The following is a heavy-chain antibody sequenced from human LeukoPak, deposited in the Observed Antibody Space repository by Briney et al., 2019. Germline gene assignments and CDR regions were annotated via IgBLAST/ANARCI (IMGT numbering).Heavy chain of an antibody. V-gene: IGHV3-23*01. Sequence: GGSLRLSCAASGFTFSSYAMSWVRQAPGKGLEWVSTISGRGDSTYYADSVKGRFTISRDNSKNTLYLQMNSLGLEDTAGYYCTTEKEYCSGGNCYFLAFDFWGQGTMVTVSS. CDR1: GFTFSSYA. CDR3: TTEKEYCSGGNCYFLAFDF. J-gene: IGHJ3*01. D-gene: IGHD2-15*01. CDR2: ISGRGDST.